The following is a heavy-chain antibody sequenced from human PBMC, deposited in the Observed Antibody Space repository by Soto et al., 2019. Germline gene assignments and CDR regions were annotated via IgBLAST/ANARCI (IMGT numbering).Heavy chain of an antibody. J-gene: IGHJ4*01. CDR1: WYPFSSYS. Sequence: GAPVEVSRKASWYPFSSYSIHWVRQAPGQGLEWMGWINAGNGNTKYSQKFQGRVTITRDPSASTAYMELSSLRSEYTAVYYRARVLPPADYWGHGTLVTVSS. CDR2: INAGNGNT. CDR3: ARVLPPADY. V-gene: IGHV1-3*01.